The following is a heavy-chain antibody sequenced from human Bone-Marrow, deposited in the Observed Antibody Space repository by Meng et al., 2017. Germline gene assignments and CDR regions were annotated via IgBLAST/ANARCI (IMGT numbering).Heavy chain of an antibody. J-gene: IGHJ6*02. CDR2: IYYSGST. V-gene: IGHV4-59*01. Sequence: SETLSLTCTVSGGSISSYYWSWIRQPPGKGLEWIGYIYYSGSTNYNPSLKSRVTISVDTSKNQFSLKLSSVTAADTAVYYCARWPAFASDYYYGMDVWGQGTTVTVSS. CDR3: ARWPAFASDYYYGMDV. CDR1: GGSISSYY.